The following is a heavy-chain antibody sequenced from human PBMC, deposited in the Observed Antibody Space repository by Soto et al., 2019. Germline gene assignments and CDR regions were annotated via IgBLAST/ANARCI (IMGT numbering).Heavy chain of an antibody. V-gene: IGHV1-69*13. Sequence: ASETVSCKASGGTFSRYAISWVRQAPGQGLEWMGGIIPIFGTANYAQKFQGRVTITADESTSTAYMELSSLRSEDTAVYYCARRKRSGSYQSADYYCYGMDVWGQGTTVTVSS. J-gene: IGHJ6*02. CDR2: IIPIFGTA. CDR1: GGTFSRYA. CDR3: ARRKRSGSYQSADYYCYGMDV. D-gene: IGHD3-10*01.